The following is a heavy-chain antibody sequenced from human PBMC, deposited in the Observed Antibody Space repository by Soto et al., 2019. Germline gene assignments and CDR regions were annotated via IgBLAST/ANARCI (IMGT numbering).Heavy chain of an antibody. D-gene: IGHD4-17*01. J-gene: IGHJ4*02. V-gene: IGHV3-23*01. Sequence: GGSLRLSCAASGFIFSNFAMSWVRQAPGKGLEWVSAVSGSGGNTNYADSVKGRFTISRDNSKNTLYLQMNRLRAEDTAIYYCAKVDHGTTLRKIVDYWGQGTLVTVSS. CDR1: GFIFSNFA. CDR2: VSGSGGNT. CDR3: AKVDHGTTLRKIVDY.